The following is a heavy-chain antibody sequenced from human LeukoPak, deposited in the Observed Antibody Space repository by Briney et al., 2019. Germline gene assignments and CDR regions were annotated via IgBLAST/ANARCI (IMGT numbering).Heavy chain of an antibody. V-gene: IGHV4-59*01. Sequence: SETLSLTCTVSGGSISSYYWSWIRQPPGKGLEWIGYIYYSGSTNYNPSLKSRVTISVDTSKNQFSLKLSSVTAADTAVYYCARVTHRPKTIAVSAYFDYWGQGTLVTVSS. CDR1: GGSISSYY. D-gene: IGHD2-15*01. J-gene: IGHJ4*02. CDR3: ARVTHRPKTIAVSAYFDY. CDR2: IYYSGST.